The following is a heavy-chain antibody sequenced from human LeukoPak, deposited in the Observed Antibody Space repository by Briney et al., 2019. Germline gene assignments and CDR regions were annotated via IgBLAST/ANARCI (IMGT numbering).Heavy chain of an antibody. D-gene: IGHD3-10*01. CDR3: AKSGDLGSFYPHFCDY. J-gene: IGHJ4*02. V-gene: IGHV3-9*01. CDR2: ISWNSDTT. Sequence: GGSLRLSCAASGFTFGNYAIHWVRQVPGKGLEWVSGISWNSDTTGYADSVKGRFTISRDNAKNSVYLQMNSLRPEDAAFYYCAKSGDLGSFYPHFCDYWGQGILVTVSS. CDR1: GFTFGNYA.